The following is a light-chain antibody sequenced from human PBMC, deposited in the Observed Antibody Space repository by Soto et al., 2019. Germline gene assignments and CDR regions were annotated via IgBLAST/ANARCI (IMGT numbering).Light chain of an antibody. Sequence: DIELTQFPPSLSASVGDRVTITCRASQGIRNQLNWYQQKSGEAPKVLILVASTLQGGVPSRFSGGGYGTEFTLTISSPQPEDFATYYCQHSHSTPMTFGQGTKV. CDR3: QHSHSTPMT. V-gene: IGKV1-39*01. CDR1: QGIRNQ. CDR2: VAS. J-gene: IGKJ1*01.